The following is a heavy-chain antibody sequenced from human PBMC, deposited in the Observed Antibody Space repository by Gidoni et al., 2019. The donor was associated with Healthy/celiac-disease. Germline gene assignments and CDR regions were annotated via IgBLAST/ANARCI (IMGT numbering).Heavy chain of an antibody. CDR3: AKDISNPYYDSSGYRVDY. D-gene: IGHD3-22*01. V-gene: IGHV3-23*01. J-gene: IGHJ4*02. CDR2: ISGSGGST. CDR1: GFTFSSYA. Sequence: EVQLLESGGGLVQPGGSLRLSCAASGFTFSSYARSWVRQAPGKGLEWVSAISGSGGSTYYADAVKGRFTISRDNSKNTLYLQMNSLRAEDTAVYYCAKDISNPYYDSSGYRVDYWGQGTLVTVSS.